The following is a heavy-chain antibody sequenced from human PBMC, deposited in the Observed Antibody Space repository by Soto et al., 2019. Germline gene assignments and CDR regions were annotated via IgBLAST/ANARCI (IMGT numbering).Heavy chain of an antibody. CDR2: IVVGSGNT. CDR1: GFPFTSSA. V-gene: IGHV1-58*01. CDR3: AADSHYDFWSGYLGYYYYGMDV. D-gene: IGHD3-3*01. Sequence: SVKVSCKASGFPFTSSALQWVRQARGQRLEWIGWIVVGSGNTNYAQKFQERVTITRDMSTSTAYMELSSLRSEDTAVYYCAADSHYDFWSGYLGYYYYGMDVWGQGTTVTVSS. J-gene: IGHJ6*02.